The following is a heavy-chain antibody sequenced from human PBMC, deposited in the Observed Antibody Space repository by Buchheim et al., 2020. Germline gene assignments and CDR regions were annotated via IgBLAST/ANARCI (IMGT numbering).Heavy chain of an antibody. V-gene: IGHV3-7*03. CDR3: ARLRAQLLATPADL. Sequence: EVQLVESGGGLVQPGGSLRLSCTASGFTFNNFYMSWVRQGPGKGLEWVADINQNGNDKYYIDSVKGRFTISRDNAKNSLFLEMNSLRVDDTGVYYCARLRAQLLATPADLWSQGT. CDR2: INQNGNDK. D-gene: IGHD5-24*01. CDR1: GFTFNNFY. J-gene: IGHJ5*02.